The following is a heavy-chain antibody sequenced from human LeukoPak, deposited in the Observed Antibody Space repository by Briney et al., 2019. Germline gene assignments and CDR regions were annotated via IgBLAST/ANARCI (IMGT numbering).Heavy chain of an antibody. CDR1: GYTFTGYG. CDR2: INPNSGGT. CDR3: VFLDYDRHGAY. V-gene: IGHV1-2*02. Sequence: ASVKVSCEASGYTFTGYGISWVRQAPGQGLEWMGWINPNSGGTNYAQKFQGRVTMTRDTSISTAYMELSRLRSDDTAVYYCVFLDYDRHGAYWGQGTLVTVSS. D-gene: IGHD4-17*01. J-gene: IGHJ4*02.